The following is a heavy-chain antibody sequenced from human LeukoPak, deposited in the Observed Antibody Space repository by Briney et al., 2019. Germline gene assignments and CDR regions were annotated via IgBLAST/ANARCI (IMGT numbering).Heavy chain of an antibody. Sequence: ASVKVSCKASGYTFTSYGIIWVRQAPGQGLEWMGWISAYNGNTNYAQKLQGRVIMTTDTSTSTAYMELRSLRSDDTAVYYCAREAYCSSTSCRTYYFDYWGQGTLVSVSS. CDR2: ISAYNGNT. CDR1: GYTFTSYG. V-gene: IGHV1-18*01. CDR3: AREAYCSSTSCRTYYFDY. J-gene: IGHJ4*02. D-gene: IGHD2-2*01.